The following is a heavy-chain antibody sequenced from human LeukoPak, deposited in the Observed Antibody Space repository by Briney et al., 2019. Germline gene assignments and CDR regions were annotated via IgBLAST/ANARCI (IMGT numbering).Heavy chain of an antibody. CDR3: AREVYCGGDCHTPAEYFQH. J-gene: IGHJ1*01. Sequence: SETLSLTCTVSGGSIGSGSYYWSWIRQPAGKGLEWIGRIYTSGSTNYNPSLKSRVTISVDTSKNQFSLKLSSVTAADTAVYYCAREVYCGGDCHTPAEYFQHWGQGTLVTVSS. D-gene: IGHD2-21*01. V-gene: IGHV4-61*02. CDR2: IYTSGST. CDR1: GGSIGSGSYY.